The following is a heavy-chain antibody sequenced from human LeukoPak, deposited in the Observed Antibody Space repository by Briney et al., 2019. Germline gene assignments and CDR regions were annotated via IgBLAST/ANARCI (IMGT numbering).Heavy chain of an antibody. Sequence: SGGSLRLSCAASGFTVSSNYMSWVRQAPGKGLEWVSAISGSGGSTYYADSVKGRFTISRDNSKNTLYLQMNSLRAGDTAVYYCAKAMGATLFDYWGQGTLVTVSS. V-gene: IGHV3-23*01. D-gene: IGHD1-26*01. CDR2: ISGSGGST. CDR3: AKAMGATLFDY. CDR1: GFTVSSNY. J-gene: IGHJ4*02.